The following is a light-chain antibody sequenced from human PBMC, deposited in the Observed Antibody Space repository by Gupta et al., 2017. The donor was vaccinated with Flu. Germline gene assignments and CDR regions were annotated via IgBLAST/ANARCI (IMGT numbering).Light chain of an antibody. V-gene: IGKV3-15*01. CDR1: QSVSSN. CDR2: GAS. J-gene: IGKJ2*01. Sequence: TLSVSPGERATLSCRASQSVSSNLAWYQQKPGQAPRLLIYGASTRATGIPARFSGSGSGTEFTLTISSLQSEDFAVYYCQQYNNWPPIYTFGQGTKLEIK. CDR3: QQYNNWPPIYT.